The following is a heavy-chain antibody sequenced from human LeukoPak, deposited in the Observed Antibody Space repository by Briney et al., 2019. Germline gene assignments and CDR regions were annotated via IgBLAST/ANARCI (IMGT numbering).Heavy chain of an antibody. V-gene: IGHV4-34*01. CDR3: ARGLRQLLPYYYYGMDV. D-gene: IGHD2-2*01. J-gene: IGHJ6*02. CDR1: GGSISSYY. CDR2: INHSGST. Sequence: PSETLSLTCTVSGGSISSYYWSWIRQPPGKGLEWIGEINHSGSTNYNPSLKSRVTISVDTSKNQFSLKLSSVTAADTAVYYCARGLRQLLPYYYYGMDVWGQGTTVTVSS.